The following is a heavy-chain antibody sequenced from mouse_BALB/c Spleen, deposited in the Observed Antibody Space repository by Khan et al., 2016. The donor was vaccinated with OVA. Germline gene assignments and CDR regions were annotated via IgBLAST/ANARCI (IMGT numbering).Heavy chain of an antibody. CDR2: IWAGGSS. V-gene: IGHV2-9*02. Sequence: VQLVESGPGLVAPSQSLSITCTVSGFSLTSYGVHWVRQPPGKGLEWLGVIWAGGSSNYNSPLMSRLSISKDNSKCQFFLKMNSLQTDDTAMYCCARLEAIWGQGTTLTVSA. J-gene: IGHJ2*01. D-gene: IGHD3-2*02. CDR1: GFSLTSYG. CDR3: ARLEAI.